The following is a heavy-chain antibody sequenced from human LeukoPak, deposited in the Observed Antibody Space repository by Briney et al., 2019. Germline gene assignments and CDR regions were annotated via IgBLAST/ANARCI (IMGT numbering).Heavy chain of an antibody. J-gene: IGHJ3*02. D-gene: IGHD3-10*01. Sequence: SQTLSLTCTVSGGSISSGSYYWSWIRQPAGEGLEWIGRIYTSGSTNYNPSLKSRVTISVDTSKNQFSLKLSSVTAADTAVYYCARSDGYGLVGIWGQGTMVTVSS. V-gene: IGHV4-61*02. CDR1: GGSISSGSYY. CDR2: IYTSGST. CDR3: ARSDGYGLVGI.